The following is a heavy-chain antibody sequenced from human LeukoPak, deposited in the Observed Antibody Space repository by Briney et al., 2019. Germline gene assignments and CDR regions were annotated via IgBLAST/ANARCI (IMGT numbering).Heavy chain of an antibody. V-gene: IGHV3-66*01. J-gene: IGHJ4*02. CDR3: ARAGSRGYSYGYDY. Sequence: GGSLRLSCAASGFTVSSNYMSWVRQAPGKGLEWVSIIYSGGSTYYGDSVKGRFTISRDNSKNTLYLHMNSLRAEDTAVYYCARAGSRGYSYGYDYWGQGTLVTVSS. CDR1: GFTVSSNY. D-gene: IGHD5-18*01. CDR2: IYSGGST.